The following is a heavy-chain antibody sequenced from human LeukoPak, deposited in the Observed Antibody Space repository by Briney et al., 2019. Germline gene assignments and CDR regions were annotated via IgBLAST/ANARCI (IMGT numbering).Heavy chain of an antibody. J-gene: IGHJ4*02. CDR2: INPNSGGT. D-gene: IGHD3-9*01. CDR3: AKSPHILTGENFDY. Sequence: ASVKVSCKASGYSFTAYYMHWVRQAPGQGLEWMGWINPNSGGTNYAQKFQGRVTMTRDTSITTAYMEMSRLRSDDTALYYCAKSPHILTGENFDYWGQGTLVTVSS. V-gene: IGHV1-2*02. CDR1: GYSFTAYY.